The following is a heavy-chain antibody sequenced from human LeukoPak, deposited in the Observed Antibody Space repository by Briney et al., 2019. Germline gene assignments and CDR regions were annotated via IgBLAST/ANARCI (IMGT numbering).Heavy chain of an antibody. V-gene: IGHV3-30*18. Sequence: PGRSLRLSCAASEFTFNSYGMHWVRQAPGKGLEWVAVISNDGNNKYYADSVKGRFTISRDNSKNTLFLQMNSLRAEDTAVYHCAKPYYYGSGANYFDYWGQGTLVTVSS. CDR3: AKPYYYGSGANYFDY. CDR1: EFTFNSYG. CDR2: ISNDGNNK. D-gene: IGHD3-10*01. J-gene: IGHJ4*02.